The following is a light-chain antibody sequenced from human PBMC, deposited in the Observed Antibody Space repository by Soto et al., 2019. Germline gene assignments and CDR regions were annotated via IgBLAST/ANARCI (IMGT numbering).Light chain of an antibody. Sequence: DIQMTQSPSSLSASVGDRVTITCQASQDISTYLNWYQQKPGQAPKLLIYDASNLETRVPSRFSGSGSGTDFTFTISSLQPEDIATYYCQQYDNLPLTFGGGTKVEIK. CDR3: QQYDNLPLT. J-gene: IGKJ4*01. V-gene: IGKV1-33*01. CDR2: DAS. CDR1: QDISTY.